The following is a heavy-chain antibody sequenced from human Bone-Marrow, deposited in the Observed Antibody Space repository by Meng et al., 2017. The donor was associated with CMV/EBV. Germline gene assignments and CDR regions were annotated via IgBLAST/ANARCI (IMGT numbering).Heavy chain of an antibody. Sequence: ASVKVSCKASGYTFTSYYMHWVRQAPGQGLEWMGIINPSGGSTSYAQKFQGRVTMTRDTSTSTVYMELSSLRSEDTAVYYCARGRVGTAITGTGGGMDGWGQGTTVTVSS. J-gene: IGHJ6*02. D-gene: IGHD1-7*01. CDR2: INPSGGST. CDR1: GYTFTSYY. V-gene: IGHV1-46*01. CDR3: ARGRVGTAITGTGGGMDG.